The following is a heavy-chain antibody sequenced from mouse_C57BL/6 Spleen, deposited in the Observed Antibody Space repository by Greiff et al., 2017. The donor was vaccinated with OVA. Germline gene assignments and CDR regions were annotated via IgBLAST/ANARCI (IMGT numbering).Heavy chain of an antibody. CDR2: IYPGDGDT. V-gene: IGHV1-82*01. CDR1: GYAFSSSW. CDR3: AREGAHYYGSTGFDY. Sequence: QVQLQQSGPELVKPGASVKISCKASGYAFSSSWMNWVKQRPGKGLEWIGRIYPGDGDTNYNGKFKGKATLTADKSSSTAYMQLSSLTSEDSAVYYCAREGAHYYGSTGFDYWGQGTTLTVSS. J-gene: IGHJ2*01. D-gene: IGHD1-1*01.